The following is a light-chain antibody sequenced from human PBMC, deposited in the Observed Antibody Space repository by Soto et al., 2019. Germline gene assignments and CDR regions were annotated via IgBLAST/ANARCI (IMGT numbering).Light chain of an antibody. CDR2: AAS. CDR3: QKYTNVPA. CDR1: HGISNY. J-gene: IGKJ4*01. Sequence: DIQMTQSPCSLSASVGDRVTITCRASHGISNYLAWYQQIPGKVPKLLISAASTLQSGVPSRFSGSGSGTDFTLTISSLQPEDVATYYCQKYTNVPAFGGGTKVEIK. V-gene: IGKV1-27*01.